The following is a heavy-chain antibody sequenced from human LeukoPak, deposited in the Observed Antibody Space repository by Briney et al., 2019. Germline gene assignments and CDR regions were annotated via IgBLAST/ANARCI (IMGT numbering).Heavy chain of an antibody. CDR3: AREGSGYYIDY. V-gene: IGHV3-7*03. CDR1: GFPFSSYW. D-gene: IGHD3-22*01. Sequence: GGSLRLSCVASGFPFSSYWMTWVRQAPGKGLEWVANIKQDGSKKSYVDSVKGRFTISRDNAKNSLYLQMNSLRAEDTAVYYCAREGSGYYIDYWGQGTLVPVPS. J-gene: IGHJ4*02. CDR2: IKQDGSKK.